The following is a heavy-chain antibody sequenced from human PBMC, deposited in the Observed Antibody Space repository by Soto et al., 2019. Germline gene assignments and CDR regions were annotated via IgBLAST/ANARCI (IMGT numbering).Heavy chain of an antibody. CDR3: AREGSYKNYYYYGMDV. V-gene: IGHV4-31*03. D-gene: IGHD2-15*01. CDR2: ISNSGRT. Sequence: PSETLSLTCTVSGDSITSGAYYWSWIRQLPGKGLEWIGYISNSGRTYYNPSLKSRLSMSLDTSENQFSLKLTSVTAADTAIYYCAREGSYKNYYYYGMDVWGQGTTVTVSS. CDR1: GDSITSGAYY. J-gene: IGHJ6*02.